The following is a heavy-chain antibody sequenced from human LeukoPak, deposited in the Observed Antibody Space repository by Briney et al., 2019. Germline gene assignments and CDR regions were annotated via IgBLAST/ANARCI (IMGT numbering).Heavy chain of an antibody. J-gene: IGHJ6*02. Sequence: ASVTVSCKASGYTFTSYGISWVRQAPGQGLEWMGWISAYNGNTNYAQKLQGRVTMTTDTSTSTAYMELRSLRSDDTAVYYCARNEGLYYDFWSGYPSWMDVWGQGTTVTVSS. D-gene: IGHD3-3*01. CDR3: ARNEGLYYDFWSGYPSWMDV. CDR1: GYTFTSYG. V-gene: IGHV1-18*01. CDR2: ISAYNGNT.